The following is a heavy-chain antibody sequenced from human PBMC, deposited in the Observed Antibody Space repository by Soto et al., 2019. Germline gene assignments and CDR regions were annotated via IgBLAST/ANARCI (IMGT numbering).Heavy chain of an antibody. V-gene: IGHV4-34*01. CDR3: ARDKITGLFDY. CDR1: GGSFSGYY. Sequence: QVQLQQWGAGLLKPSETLSLTCAVYGGSFSGYYWTWIRQPPGTGLEWIGEINHSGSTNYNPSLKSRVLISVDTSKNQFPLKLTSVTAADTAVDYCARDKITGLFDYWGQGTLVTVSS. CDR2: INHSGST. J-gene: IGHJ4*02. D-gene: IGHD2-8*02.